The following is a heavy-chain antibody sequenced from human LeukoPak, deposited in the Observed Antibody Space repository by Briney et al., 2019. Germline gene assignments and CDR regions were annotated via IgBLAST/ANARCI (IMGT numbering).Heavy chain of an antibody. CDR3: ARGVLRGHIWQI. Sequence: WASVKVSCKASGYTFTTYDINWVRQATGQGLEWMGWMNPNSGNTDYAQKFQGRVTMTRDTSLNTAYLELSSLRSEDTAVYYCARGVLRGHIWQIWGQGTMVTVSS. V-gene: IGHV1-8*01. CDR2: MNPNSGNT. D-gene: IGHD3-3*01. J-gene: IGHJ3*02. CDR1: GYTFTTYD.